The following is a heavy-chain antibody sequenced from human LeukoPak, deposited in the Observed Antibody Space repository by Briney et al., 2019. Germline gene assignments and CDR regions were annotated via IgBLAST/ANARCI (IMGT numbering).Heavy chain of an antibody. Sequence: GGSLRLSCVASGFTFSNARMNWVRQAPGKGLEWLGRITAGGATDYAAPVKGRFTISRDNSENTLYLQVNNLKTEDTAVYYCTSNRIPSTAVTTWYWGQGTLVTVSS. CDR1: GFTFSNAR. V-gene: IGHV3-15*01. J-gene: IGHJ4*02. CDR2: ITAGGAT. D-gene: IGHD4-17*01. CDR3: TSNRIPSTAVTTWY.